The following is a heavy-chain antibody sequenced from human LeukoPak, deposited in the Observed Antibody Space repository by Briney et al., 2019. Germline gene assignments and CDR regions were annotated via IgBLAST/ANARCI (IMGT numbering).Heavy chain of an antibody. CDR2: INPNSGGT. J-gene: IGHJ5*02. D-gene: IGHD6-13*01. V-gene: IGHV1-2*02. CDR1: VYSFTGYY. Sequence: ASVKVSCKASVYSFTGYYMHWVRQAPGQRREWIGWINPNSGGTNYAQKLQGRVTMTRDTSISTAYMELSRLRYDDTAVYYCARDGGQLVFWFDPWGQGTLVTVSS. CDR3: ARDGGQLVFWFDP.